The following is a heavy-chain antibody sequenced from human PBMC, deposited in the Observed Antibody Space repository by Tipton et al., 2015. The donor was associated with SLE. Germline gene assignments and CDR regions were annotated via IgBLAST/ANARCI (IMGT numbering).Heavy chain of an antibody. J-gene: IGHJ6*03. CDR2: IYHSGNT. D-gene: IGHD3-10*01. CDR1: GYIFTSY. CDR3: ARVGYLGSGKTWDMDV. V-gene: IGHV4-59*01. Sequence: QVQLVQSGAEVKKPGESLKISCKGSGYIFTSYWSWIRQPPGKGLGWIGYIYHSGNTDYTPSLKSRVTISVDTSKNQFSLKLSSVTAADTAIYYCARVGYLGSGKTWDMDVWGKGITVTVSS.